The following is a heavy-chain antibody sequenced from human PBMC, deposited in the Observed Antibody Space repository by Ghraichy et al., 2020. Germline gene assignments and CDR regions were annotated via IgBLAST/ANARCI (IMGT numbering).Heavy chain of an antibody. CDR3: ARVGVLPGAYCGGDCSVGGWFDP. Sequence: SETLSLTCTVSGGSVSSGSYYWSWIRQPPGKGLEWIGYIYYSGSTNYNPSLKSRVTISVDTSKNQFSLKLSSVTAADTAVYYCARVGVLPGAYCGGDCSVGGWFDPWAREPWSPSPQ. J-gene: IGHJ5*02. D-gene: IGHD2-21*01. CDR2: IYYSGST. V-gene: IGHV4-61*01. CDR1: GGSVSSGSYY.